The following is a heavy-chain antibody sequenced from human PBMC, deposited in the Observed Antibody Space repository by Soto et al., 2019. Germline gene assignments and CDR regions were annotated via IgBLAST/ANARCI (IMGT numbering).Heavy chain of an antibody. CDR1: GFTFSSFD. Sequence: PGGSLRLSCAASGFTFSSFDMHWVRQATGKGLEWVSAIGTAGDTYYPGSVKGRFTISRENAKNSLYLQMNSLRAGDTAVYYCARAQEGVGFYYYYYMDVRGKGTTVTVSS. CDR3: ARAQEGVGFYYYYYMDV. J-gene: IGHJ6*03. V-gene: IGHV3-13*01. CDR2: IGTAGDT.